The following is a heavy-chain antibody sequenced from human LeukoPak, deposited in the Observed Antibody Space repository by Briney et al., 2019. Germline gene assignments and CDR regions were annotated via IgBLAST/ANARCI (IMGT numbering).Heavy chain of an antibody. CDR2: IYHSGST. CDR1: GYSISSGYY. CDR3: ARNRGRAAAGPGGYYYYYMDV. J-gene: IGHJ6*03. V-gene: IGHV4-38-2*01. D-gene: IGHD6-13*01. Sequence: PSETLSLTCAVSGYSISSGYYWGWIRQPPGKGLEWIGSIYHSGSTYYNPSLKSRVTISVDTSKNQFSLKLSSVTAADTAVYYCARNRGRAAAGPGGYYYYYMDVWGKGTTVTVS.